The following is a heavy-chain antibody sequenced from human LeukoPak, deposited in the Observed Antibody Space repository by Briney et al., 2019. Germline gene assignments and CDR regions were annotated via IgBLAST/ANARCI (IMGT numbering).Heavy chain of an antibody. Sequence: GGSLRLSCAASGFTFSSYWMSWVRQAPGKGLEWVANIKQDGSEKYYVDSVKGRLTISRDNAKNSLYLQMNSLRAEDTAVYYCARDSTYYDYVWGSYRGPYYYMDVWGKGTTVTVSS. J-gene: IGHJ6*03. CDR3: ARDSTYYDYVWGSYRGPYYYMDV. CDR2: IKQDGSEK. D-gene: IGHD3-16*02. CDR1: GFTFSSYW. V-gene: IGHV3-7*01.